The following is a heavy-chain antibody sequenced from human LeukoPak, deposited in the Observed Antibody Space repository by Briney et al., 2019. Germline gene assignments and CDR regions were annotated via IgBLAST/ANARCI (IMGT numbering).Heavy chain of an antibody. Sequence: GSLRLSCAASGFTFDDYAMHWVRQAPGEGLGWVSLNCWDGGSTYYGDSVKGRFTISRDNSKNSLYLQINSLRTEDTALYYCAKDMSDTSAWYFDYWGQGTLVTVSS. V-gene: IGHV3-43*02. J-gene: IGHJ4*02. CDR1: GFTFDDYA. CDR3: AKDMSDTSAWYFDY. CDR2: NCWDGGST. D-gene: IGHD5-18*01.